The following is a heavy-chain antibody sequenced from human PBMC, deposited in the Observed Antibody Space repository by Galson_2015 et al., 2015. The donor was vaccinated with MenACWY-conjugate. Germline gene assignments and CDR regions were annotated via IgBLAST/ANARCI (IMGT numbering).Heavy chain of an antibody. CDR3: TRRGDDY. V-gene: IGHV1-2*06. Sequence: SVKVSCKASGYTFTDYYLQWVRQAPGQGLEWMGRINDGNGDKDYSQKFQGRVTMTKDTSISTAYMELSSLRSDDTAVYYCTRRGDDYWGQGTLVTVSS. CDR1: GYTFTDYY. J-gene: IGHJ4*02. CDR2: INDGNGDK. D-gene: IGHD3-10*01.